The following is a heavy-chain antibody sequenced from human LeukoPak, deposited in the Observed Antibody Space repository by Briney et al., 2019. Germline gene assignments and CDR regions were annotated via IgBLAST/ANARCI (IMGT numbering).Heavy chain of an antibody. CDR3: ARDSGNYLDAFDI. Sequence: GGSLRLSCAASGFTFSDYYVSWIRQAPGKGLEWVSYISSNGSTIYYADSVKGRFTISRDNAKNSLYLQMNSLRAEDTAVYYCARDSGNYLDAFDIWGQGTMVTVSS. CDR2: ISSNGSTI. CDR1: GFTFSDYY. D-gene: IGHD1-7*01. J-gene: IGHJ3*02. V-gene: IGHV3-11*04.